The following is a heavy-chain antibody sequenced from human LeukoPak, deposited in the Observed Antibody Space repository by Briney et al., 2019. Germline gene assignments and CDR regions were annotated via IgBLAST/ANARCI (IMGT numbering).Heavy chain of an antibody. CDR2: IHHSGST. Sequence: SQTLSLTCAVYGGSFSGDYWSWIRQPPGKGLGWVGEIHHSGSTNYNPSLKRRVTISVDTSKNQFSLKLSSVTAADTALYYRASSYYYDSSGPDAFDIWGQGTMLTLPS. CDR1: GGSFSGDY. J-gene: IGHJ3*02. D-gene: IGHD3-22*01. V-gene: IGHV4-34*01. CDR3: ASSYYYDSSGPDAFDI.